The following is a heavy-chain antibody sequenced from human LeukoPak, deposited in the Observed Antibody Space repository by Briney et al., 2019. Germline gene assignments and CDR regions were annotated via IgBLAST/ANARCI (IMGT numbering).Heavy chain of an antibody. CDR1: GGSISSYY. J-gene: IGHJ4*02. V-gene: IGHV4-59*08. CDR3: ARHSLYYGDYS. CDR2: IYYSGST. D-gene: IGHD4-17*01. Sequence: SETLSLTCTVSGGSISSYYWSWIRQPPGKGLEWIGYIYYSGSTNYNPSLKSRVTISVDTSKNQFSLKLSSVTAADTAVYYCARHSLYYGDYSSGQGTLVTVSS.